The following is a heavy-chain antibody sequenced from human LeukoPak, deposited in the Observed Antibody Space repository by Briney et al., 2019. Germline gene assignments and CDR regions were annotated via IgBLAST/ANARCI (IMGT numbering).Heavy chain of an antibody. CDR1: GGSISSGGYY. V-gene: IGHV4-31*03. D-gene: IGHD3-22*01. CDR3: ARFYDSSGYLDY. J-gene: IGHJ4*02. CDR2: IYYSGST. Sequence: SEALSLTCTVSGGSISSGGYYWSWIRQHPGKGLEWIGYIYYSGSTYYNPSLKSRVTISVDTSKNQSSLKLSSVTAADTAVYYCARFYDSSGYLDYWGQGTLVTVSS.